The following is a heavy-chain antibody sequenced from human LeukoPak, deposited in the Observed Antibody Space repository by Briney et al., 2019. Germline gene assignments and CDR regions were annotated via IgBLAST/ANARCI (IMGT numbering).Heavy chain of an antibody. CDR2: ISHDGSNK. J-gene: IGHJ4*02. CDR3: AKDLVGADY. D-gene: IGHD1-26*01. CDR1: GFTFSNYG. Sequence: PGGSLRLSCAASGFTFSNYGMHWVRQAPGKGLEWVAVISHDGSNKYYADSVKGRFTISRDNSKNTLYLQMNSLRAEDTAVYYCAKDLVGADYWGQGTLVTVSS. V-gene: IGHV3-30*18.